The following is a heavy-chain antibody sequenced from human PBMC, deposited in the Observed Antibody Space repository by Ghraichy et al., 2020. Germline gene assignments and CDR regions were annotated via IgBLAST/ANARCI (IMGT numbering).Heavy chain of an antibody. J-gene: IGHJ4*02. V-gene: IGHV3-30*02. Sequence: GESLNISCAASGFTFSSYGMHWVRQAPGKGLEWVAFIRYDGSNKYYADSVKGRFTISRDSSKNTLYLQMNSLRAEDTAVYYCAKGGDVVVPAAPFDYWGQGTLVTVSS. D-gene: IGHD2-2*01. CDR2: IRYDGSNK. CDR1: GFTFSSYG. CDR3: AKGGDVVVPAAPFDY.